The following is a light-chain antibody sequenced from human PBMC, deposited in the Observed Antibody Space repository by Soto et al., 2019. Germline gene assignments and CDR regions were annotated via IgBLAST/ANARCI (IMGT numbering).Light chain of an antibody. CDR3: QTWGTGIQL. V-gene: IGLV4-69*01. Sequence: QLVLTQSPSASASLGASVKLTCTLSSGHSSYAIAWHQQQPEKGPRYLMKLNSDGSHSKGDGIPDRFSGSSSGAERYLTISSLQSEDEADYYCQTWGTGIQLFGGGTKLTV. CDR1: SGHSSYA. CDR2: LNSDGSH. J-gene: IGLJ2*01.